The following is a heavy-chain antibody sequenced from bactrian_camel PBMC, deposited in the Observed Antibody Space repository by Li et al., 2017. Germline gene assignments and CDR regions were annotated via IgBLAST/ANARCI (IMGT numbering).Heavy chain of an antibody. D-gene: IGHD3*01. J-gene: IGHJ4*01. CDR3: AGMYYCAAGNVYERHCRGQNVPGPNY. Sequence: QVQLVESGGGSVQAGGSLRLSCSVYGDTSNSVCMAWFREAPGKEREGVAAIDRAGATTYSYSVQDRFTISKDNAKNTLYLQMNSLKPEDTAMYYCAGMYYCAAGNVYERHCRGQNVPGPNYSGQGTQVTVS. CDR1: GDTSNSVC. V-gene: IGHV3S1*01. CDR2: IDRAGATT.